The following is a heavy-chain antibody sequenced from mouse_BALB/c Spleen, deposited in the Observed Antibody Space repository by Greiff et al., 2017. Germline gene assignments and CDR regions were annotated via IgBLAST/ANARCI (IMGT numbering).Heavy chain of an antibody. CDR3: ARLYYGNYVGAMDY. Sequence: EVQLVESGGGLVKPGGSLKLSCAASGFTFSSYAMSWVRQTPEKGLEWVACISSGGGTYYPDSVKDRFTISRANARNILYLQMSSLRSEDTAMYYCARLYYGNYVGAMDYWGQGTSVTVSS. CDR1: GFTFSSYA. J-gene: IGHJ4*01. D-gene: IGHD2-1*01. V-gene: IGHV5-6-5*01. CDR2: ISSGGGT.